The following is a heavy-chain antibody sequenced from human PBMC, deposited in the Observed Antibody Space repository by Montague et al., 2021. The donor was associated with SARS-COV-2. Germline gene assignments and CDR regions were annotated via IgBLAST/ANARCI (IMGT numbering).Heavy chain of an antibody. J-gene: IGHJ4*02. CDR3: ARGSRQWLVRPPHYYYFDY. V-gene: IGHV4-34*01. Sequence: SETLSLTCAVYGGSFSGYYWSWIRQPPGEGLKWIGEINHSGSTNXNPSLKSRVTISVDTSKNQFSLKLSSVTAADTAVYYCARGSRQWLVRPPHYYYFDYWGQGTLVTVSS. CDR1: GGSFSGYY. D-gene: IGHD6-19*01. CDR2: INHSGST.